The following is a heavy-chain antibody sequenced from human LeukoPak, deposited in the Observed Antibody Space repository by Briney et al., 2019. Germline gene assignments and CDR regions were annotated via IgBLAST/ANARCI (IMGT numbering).Heavy chain of an antibody. CDR2: ISSSSSYI. J-gene: IGHJ4*02. CDR3: ASDIIAAAGADY. Sequence: AGGSLRLSCAASGFTFSSYSMNWVRQAPGKGLEWVSSISSSSSYIYYADSVKGRFTISRDNAKNSLHLQMNSLRAEDTAVYHCASDIIAAAGADYWGQGTLVTVSS. CDR1: GFTFSSYS. V-gene: IGHV3-21*01. D-gene: IGHD6-13*01.